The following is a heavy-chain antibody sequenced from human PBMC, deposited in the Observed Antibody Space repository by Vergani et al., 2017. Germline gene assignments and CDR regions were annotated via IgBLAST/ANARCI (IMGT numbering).Heavy chain of an antibody. V-gene: IGHV3-30*18. J-gene: IGHJ6*03. D-gene: IGHD1-7*01. CDR2: ISYDGSNK. CDR1: GFTFSSYG. CDR3: AKDGGITGTMSYMDV. Sequence: QVQLVESGGGVVQPGRSLRLSCAASGFTFSSYGMHWVRQAPGKGLEWVAVISYDGSNKYYADSVKGRFTNSRDNSKNTLYLQMNSLRAEDTAVYYCAKDGGITGTMSYMDVWGKGTTVTVSS.